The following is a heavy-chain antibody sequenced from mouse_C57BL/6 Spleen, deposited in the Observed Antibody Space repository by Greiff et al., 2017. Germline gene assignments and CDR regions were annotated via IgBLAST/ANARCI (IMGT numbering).Heavy chain of an antibody. J-gene: IGHJ2*01. D-gene: IGHD2-1*01. CDR3: ARGAYGNYYFYY. CDR1: GYAFSSSW. V-gene: IGHV1-82*01. CDR2: IYPGDGDT. Sequence: QVQLQPSGPDLVKPGASVKISCKASGYAFSSSWMHWVKQRPGKGLEWIGRIYPGDGDTNYNGKFKGKATLTADKSSSTAYMQLSSLTSEDSAVYFCARGAYGNYYFYYGGQGTTLTVS.